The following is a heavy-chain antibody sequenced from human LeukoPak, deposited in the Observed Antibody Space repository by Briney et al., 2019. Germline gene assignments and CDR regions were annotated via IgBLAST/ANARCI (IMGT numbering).Heavy chain of an antibody. CDR3: TTSTVPYQS. CDR2: IKSNTDGGTT. D-gene: IGHD2-2*01. CDR1: GFIFSDYS. V-gene: IGHV3-15*01. Sequence: PGGSLRLSCAASGFIFSDYSMNWVRQAPGKGLEWVGRIKSNTDGGTTDYAAPVKGRFTISRDDSKNTLYLQMNSLKTEDTALYYCTTSTVPYQSWGQGTLVTVSS. J-gene: IGHJ4*02.